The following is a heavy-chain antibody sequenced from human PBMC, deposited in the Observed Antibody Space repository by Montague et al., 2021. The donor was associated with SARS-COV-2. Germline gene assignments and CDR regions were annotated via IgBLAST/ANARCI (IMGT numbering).Heavy chain of an antibody. D-gene: IGHD5/OR15-5a*01. Sequence: SLRLSCAASGFTFSKYSMNWVRQAPGKGLEWVSSISTSSLYIYYAASVKGRFTIFRANAKNSLFLQMDSLRAEDTAVYYCARALSASYSVGGDSFDIWGQGTMVTVSS. CDR2: ISTSSLYI. CDR3: ARALSASYSVGGDSFDI. J-gene: IGHJ3*02. CDR1: GFTFSKYS. V-gene: IGHV3-21*01.